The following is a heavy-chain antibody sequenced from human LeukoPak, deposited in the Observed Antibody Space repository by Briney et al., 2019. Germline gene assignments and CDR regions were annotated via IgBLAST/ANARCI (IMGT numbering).Heavy chain of an antibody. D-gene: IGHD4-17*01. Sequence: ASMKVSCKASGYTFTSYGISWVRQAPGQGLEWMGWISAYNGNTNYAQKLQGRVTMTTDISTSTAYMELRSLRSDDTAVYYCARGDYGDYYFDYWGQGTLVTVSS. V-gene: IGHV1-18*01. J-gene: IGHJ4*02. CDR1: GYTFTSYG. CDR3: ARGDYGDYYFDY. CDR2: ISAYNGNT.